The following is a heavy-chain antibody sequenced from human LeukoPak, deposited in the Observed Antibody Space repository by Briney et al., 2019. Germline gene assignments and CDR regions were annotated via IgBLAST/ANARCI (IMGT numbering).Heavy chain of an antibody. CDR1: GFTVSSNH. V-gene: IGHV3-53*01. CDR3: ARSRRDCSSTSCYLAY. J-gene: IGHJ4*02. D-gene: IGHD2-2*01. Sequence: GGSLRLSCAASGFTVSSNHMSWVRQAPGKGLEWVSVIYSGGSTYYADSVKGRFTISRDNSKNTLYLQMNSLRAEDTAVYYCARSRRDCSSTSCYLAYWGQGTLVTVSS. CDR2: IYSGGST.